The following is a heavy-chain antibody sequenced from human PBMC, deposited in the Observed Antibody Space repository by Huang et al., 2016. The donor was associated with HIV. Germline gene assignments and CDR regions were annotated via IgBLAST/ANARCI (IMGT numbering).Heavy chain of an antibody. CDR3: ARGRSMVVFPIRYWYFDL. V-gene: IGHV4-34*01. CDR1: GESFSGYY. CDR2: INHNGNP. J-gene: IGHJ2*01. D-gene: IGHD3-10*01. Sequence: QVQLQQWGAGLVKPSETLSLTCAVFGESFSGYYWTWIRQPPGKGLEWIGEINHNGNPNYNPSLKSPVTMSVDTSRNQISLNLSSVTAADTAVYYCARGRSMVVFPIRYWYFDLWGRGTLVTVSS.